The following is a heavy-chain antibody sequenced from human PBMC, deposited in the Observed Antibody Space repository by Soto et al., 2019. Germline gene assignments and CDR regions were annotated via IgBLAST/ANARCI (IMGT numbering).Heavy chain of an antibody. CDR2: ISYDGSNK. J-gene: IGHJ6*02. CDR3: AKGKYYYGSGSPYYGMDV. D-gene: IGHD3-10*01. CDR1: GFTFSSYG. V-gene: IGHV3-30*18. Sequence: PGGSLRLSCAASGFTFSSYGMHWVRQAPGKGLEWVAVISYDGSNKYYADSVKGRFTISRDSSKNTLYLEMNSLRPEDTAVYYCAKGKYYYGSGSPYYGMDVWGQGTTVTVSS.